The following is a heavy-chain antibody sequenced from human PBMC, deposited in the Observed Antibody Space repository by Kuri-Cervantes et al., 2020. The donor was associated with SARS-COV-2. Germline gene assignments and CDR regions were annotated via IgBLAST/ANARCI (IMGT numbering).Heavy chain of an antibody. D-gene: IGHD5-12*01. V-gene: IGHV3-21*01. CDR2: ISSSRSYI. CDR3: ASCVATIRGWFDP. CDR1: GFTFSSYS. Sequence: GGSLRLSCAASGFTFSSYSMNWVRQAPGKGLEWVSSISSSRSYIYNAVSVKGRVTISRDNAKNSLYLQMNSLRDEDTAVYYCASCVATIRGWFDPWGQGTLVTVSS. J-gene: IGHJ5*02.